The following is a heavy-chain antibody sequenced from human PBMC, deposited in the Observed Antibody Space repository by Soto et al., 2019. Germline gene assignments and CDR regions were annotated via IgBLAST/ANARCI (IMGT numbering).Heavy chain of an antibody. CDR3: ARLRRAAAAGRESNY. J-gene: IGHJ4*02. CDR2: IYYSGST. CDR1: GGSISSSSYY. D-gene: IGHD6-13*01. V-gene: IGHV4-39*01. Sequence: QLQLQESGPGLVKPSETLSLTCTVSGGSISSSSYYWGWIRQPPGKALEWIGSIYYSGSTYYNPSLKSRVTISVDTSKNQCSLKLSSVTAADTAVYYCARLRRAAAAGRESNYWGQGTLVTVSS.